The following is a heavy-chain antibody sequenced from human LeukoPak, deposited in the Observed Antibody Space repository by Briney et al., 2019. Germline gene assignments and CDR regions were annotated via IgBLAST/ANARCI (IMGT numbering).Heavy chain of an antibody. CDR1: GYSINSGYF. D-gene: IGHD2-15*01. CDR3: ARVVASTSIDS. CDR2: IFHTGDV. Sequence: SETLSLTCTVSGYSINSGYFWGWVRQPPGKGPEWIGSIFHTGDVYYDRSLRSRVTVSVDTSRNQVSLKVTSVTAADTALYYCARVVASTSIDSWGQGILVTVSS. V-gene: IGHV4-38-2*02. J-gene: IGHJ4*02.